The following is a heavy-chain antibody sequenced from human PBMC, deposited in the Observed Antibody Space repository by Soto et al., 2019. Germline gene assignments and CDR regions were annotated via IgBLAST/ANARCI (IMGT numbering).Heavy chain of an antibody. CDR3: ASHHYYDFWIGSRHYMDV. CDR1: GASISSYY. J-gene: IGHJ6*03. D-gene: IGHD3-3*01. Sequence: SETLSLTCTVSGASISSYYWTWIRQPPGKGLEWIGYIDYGGSTDYNPSLRSRVTISVDTSKNQFSLRLSSVTAADSAIYYCASHHYYDFWIGSRHYMDVWGKGTTVTVSS. CDR2: IDYGGST. V-gene: IGHV4-59*12.